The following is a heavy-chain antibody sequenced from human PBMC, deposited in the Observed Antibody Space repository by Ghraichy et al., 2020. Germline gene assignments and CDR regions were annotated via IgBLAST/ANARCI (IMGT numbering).Heavy chain of an antibody. CDR1: GGSISSSSYY. J-gene: IGHJ4*02. CDR3: ARVSIVGATFFDY. D-gene: IGHD1-26*01. V-gene: IGHV4-39*01. CDR2: IYYSGST. Sequence: SETLSLTCTVSGGSISSSSYYWGWIRQPPGKGLEWIGSIYYSGSTYYNPSLKSRVTISGETSKDQFSLKLSSVTAADTAVYYCARVSIVGATFFDYWGQGTLVTVSS.